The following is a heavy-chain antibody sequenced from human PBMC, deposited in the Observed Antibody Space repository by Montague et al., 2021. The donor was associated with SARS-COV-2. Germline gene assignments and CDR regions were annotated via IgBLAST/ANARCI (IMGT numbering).Heavy chain of an antibody. CDR2: VNYSGRT. D-gene: IGHD3-10*01. CDR3: ARVKRVYYYGLVRSAHFDP. CDR1: GGSISSYY. Sequence: SETLSLTCTVSGGSISSYYWSWIRQPPGRGLEWIGYVNYSGRTNYNPSLKSRVTISVDTYKNQSSLTLSSVTAADTAVYYCARVKRVYYYGLVRSAHFDPWGQGTLVTVSS. V-gene: IGHV4-59*01. J-gene: IGHJ5*02.